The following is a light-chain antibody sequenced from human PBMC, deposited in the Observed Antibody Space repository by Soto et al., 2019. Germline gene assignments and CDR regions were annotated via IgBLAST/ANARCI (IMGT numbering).Light chain of an antibody. CDR2: DAS. J-gene: IGKJ5*01. Sequence: IVLTQSPSTLSLSPGERATLSCRASQSVSSYLAWYQQKPGQAPRLLIYDASNRATGIPARFSGSGSGTDFTLTISSLEPEDFAVYYCQRRSNWPPTLGQGTRLEIK. CDR3: QRRSNWPPT. V-gene: IGKV3-11*01. CDR1: QSVSSY.